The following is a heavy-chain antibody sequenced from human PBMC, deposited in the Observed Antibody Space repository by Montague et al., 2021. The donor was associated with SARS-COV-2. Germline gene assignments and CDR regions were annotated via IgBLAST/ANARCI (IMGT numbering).Heavy chain of an antibody. V-gene: IGHV3-48*03. D-gene: IGHD3-10*01. J-gene: IGHJ6*02. Sequence: SLRLSCAASGFTFSSYEMHWVRQAPGKGLEWVSFICSSGSDKYYADSVKGRFTISRDNAKNTLYLQMNSLRAEDTAVYYCARDVPLIIMVRGVAFGYYGIDVWGQGTTVTVSS. CDR2: ICSSGSDK. CDR1: GFTFSSYE. CDR3: ARDVPLIIMVRGVAFGYYGIDV.